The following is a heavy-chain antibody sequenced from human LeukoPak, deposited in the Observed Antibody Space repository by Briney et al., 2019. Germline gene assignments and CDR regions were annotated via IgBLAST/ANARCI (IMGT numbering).Heavy chain of an antibody. V-gene: IGHV3-21*01. CDR2: ISSSSSYI. CDR3: ARDGRPDDSGSHSYNWFDP. CDR1: GFTFSSYS. J-gene: IGHJ5*02. D-gene: IGHD1-26*01. Sequence: GGSLRLSCAASGFTFSSYSMNWVRQAPGKGLEWVSSISSSSSYIYYADSVKGRFTISRDNAKNSLYLQMNSLRAEDTAVYYCARDGRPDDSGSHSYNWFDPWGQGTLVTVSS.